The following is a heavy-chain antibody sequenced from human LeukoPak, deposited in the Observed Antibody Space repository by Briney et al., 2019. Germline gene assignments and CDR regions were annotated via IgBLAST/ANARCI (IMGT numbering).Heavy chain of an antibody. CDR3: ARDRLLEDSDYSSYYYMDV. J-gene: IGHJ6*03. D-gene: IGHD1-1*01. CDR1: GFTFSSYS. CDR2: ISSSSSYI. Sequence: GGSLRLSCAASGFTFSSYSMNWVRQAPGRGLEWVSSISSSSSYIYYVDSVKGRLTISRDNAKNSLYLQMNSLRAEDTAVYYCARDRLLEDSDYSSYYYMDVWGKGTTVTVSS. V-gene: IGHV3-21*01.